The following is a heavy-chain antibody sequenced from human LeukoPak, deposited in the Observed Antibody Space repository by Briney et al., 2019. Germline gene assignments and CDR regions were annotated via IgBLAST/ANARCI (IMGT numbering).Heavy chain of an antibody. CDR3: ARAYDSSGYYRYGMDV. Sequence: ASVKVSCKASGGTFSSYAISWVRQAPGQGLEWMGGIIPIFGTANYAQKFQGRVTITAGESTSTAYMELSSLRSEDTAVYYCARAYDSSGYYRYGMDVWGQGTTVTVSS. V-gene: IGHV1-69*13. J-gene: IGHJ6*02. CDR2: IIPIFGTA. D-gene: IGHD3-22*01. CDR1: GGTFSSYA.